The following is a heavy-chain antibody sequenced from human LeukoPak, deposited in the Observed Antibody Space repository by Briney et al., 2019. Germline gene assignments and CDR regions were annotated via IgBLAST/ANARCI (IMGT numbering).Heavy chain of an antibody. CDR3: ARAPITIFGVVISANYYYYYYMDV. V-gene: IGHV4-34*01. CDR1: GGSFSDYF. CDR2: INHGGGT. J-gene: IGHJ6*03. D-gene: IGHD3-3*01. Sequence: SETLSLTCAVYGGSFSDYFWNWIRQPPGKGLEWIGEINHGGGTRYNPSLKSRATISVDTSKKQFSLNLTSVTAADTAVYYCARAPITIFGVVISANYYYYYYMDVWGKGTTVTVSS.